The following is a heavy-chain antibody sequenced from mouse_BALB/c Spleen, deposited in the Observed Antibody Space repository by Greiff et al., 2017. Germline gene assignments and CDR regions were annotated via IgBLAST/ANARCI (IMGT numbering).Heavy chain of an antibody. CDR2: INPSSGYT. CDR1: GYTFTSYT. V-gene: IGHV1-4*02. Sequence: QVQLQQSAAELARPGASVKMSCKASGYTFTSYTMHWVKQRPGQGLEWIGYINPSSGYTEYNQKFKDKTTLTADKSSSTAYMQLSSLTSEDSAVYYCARSPLRLSWFAYWGQGTLVTVSA. D-gene: IGHD1-2*01. CDR3: ARSPLRLSWFAY. J-gene: IGHJ3*01.